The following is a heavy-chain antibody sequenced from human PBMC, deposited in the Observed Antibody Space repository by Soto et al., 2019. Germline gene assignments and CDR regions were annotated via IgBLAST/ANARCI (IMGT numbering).Heavy chain of an antibody. D-gene: IGHD1-26*01. V-gene: IGHV4-4*02. J-gene: IGHJ4*02. CDR2: IFHSGST. Sequence: QVQLQESGPGLVKPSGTLSLTCAVFGGSISNSNWWTRVRQPPGKGLDWIGEIFHSGSTNYNSSLMGRVTISVDKANNQFSLKLSSVTAADTAVYYCAHRPIVGAAIWGQGTLVTVSS. CDR3: AHRPIVGAAI. CDR1: GGSISNSNW.